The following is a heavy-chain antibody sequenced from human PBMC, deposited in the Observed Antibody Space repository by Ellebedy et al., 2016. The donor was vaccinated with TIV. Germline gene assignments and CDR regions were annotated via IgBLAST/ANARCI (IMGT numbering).Heavy chain of an antibody. Sequence: MPSETLSLTCTVSGGSLSDYWWSWIRQPPGKGLEWIGEITHSGSTNYNPSLKSRVTISVDTSKNQFSLNLSSVTAADTAVYYCARGLARDYWGQGTLVTVSS. CDR3: ARGLARDY. V-gene: IGHV4-34*01. CDR1: GGSLSDYW. CDR2: ITHSGST. J-gene: IGHJ4*02.